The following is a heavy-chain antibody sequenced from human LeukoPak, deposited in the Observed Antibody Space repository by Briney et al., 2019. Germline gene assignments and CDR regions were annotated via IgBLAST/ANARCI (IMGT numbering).Heavy chain of an antibody. CDR1: GFTFSSHA. D-gene: IGHD6-19*01. Sequence: GGSLRLSCAASGFTFSSHAMHWVRQAPGKGLEWVAVISYDGSNKYYADSVKGRFTISRDNSKNTLYLQMNSLRAEDTAVYYCARDGSSGWTWYFDYWGQGTLVTVSS. J-gene: IGHJ4*02. V-gene: IGHV3-30-3*01. CDR2: ISYDGSNK. CDR3: ARDGSSGWTWYFDY.